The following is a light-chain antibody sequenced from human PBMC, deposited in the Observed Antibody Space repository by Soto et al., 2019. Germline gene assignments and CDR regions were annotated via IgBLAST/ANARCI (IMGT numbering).Light chain of an antibody. CDR1: QGIGDT. V-gene: IGKV3-15*01. J-gene: IGKJ4*01. CDR2: DTS. Sequence: DIVVTQSPDSLAVSLGERATLSCRASQGIGDTLAWYQHKPGQTPRLLIYDTSTRATGVPTRFSGSRSGAEFTLTINSLQSEDFAVYYCQPYNNWPLTFGGGTKVDIK. CDR3: QPYNNWPLT.